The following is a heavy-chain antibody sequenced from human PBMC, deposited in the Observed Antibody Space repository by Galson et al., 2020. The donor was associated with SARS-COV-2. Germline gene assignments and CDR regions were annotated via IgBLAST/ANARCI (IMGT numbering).Heavy chain of an antibody. Sequence: SQTLSLTCGVVGGSFSTYYWMWVRQPPGKGLEYIGEINHSGGTNSNPSLKSRVTMSVDTSKNQFSLKLSSVTAADTAVYYCAGNYVGSGTFYSHPLWDQGILVTVSS. CDR2: INHSGGT. D-gene: IGHD3-10*01. CDR1: GGSFSTYY. CDR3: AGNYVGSGTFYSHPL. J-gene: IGHJ4*02. V-gene: IGHV4-34*01.